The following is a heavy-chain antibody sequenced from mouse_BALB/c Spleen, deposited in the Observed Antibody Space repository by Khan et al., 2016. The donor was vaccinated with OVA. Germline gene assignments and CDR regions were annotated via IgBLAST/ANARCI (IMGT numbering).Heavy chain of an antibody. CDR3: ASGYGDGWYFDD. J-gene: IGHJ1*01. V-gene: IGHV9-4*02. Sequence: QIQLEQSGPELKKPGVSVRISCKASGYTFTTAGMQWVQKMPGKGLKWIGWINTHSGVPKYAEDFKGRSTFSLENSSSTAYLQITNLKNEDTATYFCASGYGDGWYFDDWGAGTTVTVSA. D-gene: IGHD2-13*01. CDR2: INTHSGVP. CDR1: GYTFTTAG.